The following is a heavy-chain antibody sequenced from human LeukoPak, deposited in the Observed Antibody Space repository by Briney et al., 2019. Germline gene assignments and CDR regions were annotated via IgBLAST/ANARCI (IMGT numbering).Heavy chain of an antibody. Sequence: ASVKVSCKASGFTFTSYDINWVRQAPGQGLEWMGWMNPNSGNTRYAQKVQGRITMTRDTSISTAYMELSSLTSEDTAVYYCARGPTLVRGVILPGSVGGMDVWGQGTTVTVSS. CDR3: ARGPTLVRGVILPGSVGGMDV. D-gene: IGHD3-10*01. CDR1: GFTFTSYD. J-gene: IGHJ6*02. V-gene: IGHV1-8*01. CDR2: MNPNSGNT.